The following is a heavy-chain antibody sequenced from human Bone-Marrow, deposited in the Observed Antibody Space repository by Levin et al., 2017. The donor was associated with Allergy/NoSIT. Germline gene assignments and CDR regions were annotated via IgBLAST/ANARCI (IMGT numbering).Heavy chain of an antibody. CDR2: IYWDDDK. D-gene: IGHD3-9*01. V-gene: IGHV2-5*02. CDR3: AHRLEIDDILTGVDAFDI. J-gene: IGHJ3*02. Sequence: NESGPTLVKPTQTLTLTCTFSGFSLSTSGVGVGWIRQPPGKALEWLALIYWDDDKRYSPSLKSRLTITKDTSKNQVVLTMTNMDPVDTATYYCAHRLEIDDILTGVDAFDIWGQGTMVTVSS. CDR1: GFSLSTSGVG.